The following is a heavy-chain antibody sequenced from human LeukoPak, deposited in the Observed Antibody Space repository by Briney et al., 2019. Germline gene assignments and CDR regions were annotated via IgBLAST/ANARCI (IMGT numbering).Heavy chain of an antibody. Sequence: PGGSLRLSCAASGFSISSYEMNWVRQAPGKGLEWVSHISSSGSTIWYADSVKGRFTISRDNAKNSLYLQMNSLRAEDTAVYYCARVDLAPYYYYMDVWGKGTTVTVSS. CDR3: ARVDLAPYYYYMDV. D-gene: IGHD3-3*02. CDR1: GFSISSYE. V-gene: IGHV3-48*03. CDR2: ISSSGSTI. J-gene: IGHJ6*03.